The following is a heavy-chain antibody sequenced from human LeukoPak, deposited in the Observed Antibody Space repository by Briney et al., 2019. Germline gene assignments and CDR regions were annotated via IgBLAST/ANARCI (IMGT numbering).Heavy chain of an antibody. CDR3: AGSPPYYDSRAFQH. CDR2: IYYSGGT. D-gene: IGHD3-22*01. Sequence: SETLSLTCTVSGGSISSGGYYWSWIRQHPGKGLEWIGYIYYSGGTYYNPSLKSRVTISVDTSKNQFSLKLSSVTAADTAVYYCAGSPPYYDSRAFQHWGQGTLVTVSS. J-gene: IGHJ1*01. V-gene: IGHV4-31*03. CDR1: GGSISSGGYY.